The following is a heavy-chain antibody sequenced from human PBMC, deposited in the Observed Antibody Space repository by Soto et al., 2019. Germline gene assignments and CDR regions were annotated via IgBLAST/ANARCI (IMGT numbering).Heavy chain of an antibody. Sequence: QVQLQQWGAGLLKPSETLSLTCAVYGGFLSDSYWTWIRQPPGKGLDWIGEINHVGGTNYNPSLKSRGTMSVDTAQNQFSLRLISVTAADTAMYFCVRIRYQLPSSVLWLDPWGQGTPVTVSS. CDR3: VRIRYQLPSSVLWLDP. J-gene: IGHJ5*02. D-gene: IGHD3-16*01. CDR2: INHVGGT. V-gene: IGHV4-34*01. CDR1: GGFLSDSY.